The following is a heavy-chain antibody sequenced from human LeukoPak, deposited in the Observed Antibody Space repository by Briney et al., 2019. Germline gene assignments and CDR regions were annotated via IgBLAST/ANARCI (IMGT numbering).Heavy chain of an antibody. CDR1: GFTFGNYN. V-gene: IGHV3-21*01. D-gene: IGHD1-26*01. Sequence: GGSLRLSCAASGFTFGNYNMNWVRQAPGKGLEWVSSITSSSTYIYYADSVKGRFTISRDNSKNTLYLQMNSLRAEDTAVYYCAKDSATDIVGAIAYWGQGTLVTVSS. CDR2: ITSSSTYI. J-gene: IGHJ4*02. CDR3: AKDSATDIVGAIAY.